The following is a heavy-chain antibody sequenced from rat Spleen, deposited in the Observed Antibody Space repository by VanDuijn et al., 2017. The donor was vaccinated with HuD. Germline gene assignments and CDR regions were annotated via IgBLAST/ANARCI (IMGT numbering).Heavy chain of an antibody. D-gene: IGHD1-6*01. Sequence: EVQLVESDGGLVQPGRSLKLSCAASGFTLSDHYMAWVRQAPTKGLEWVATISYDGSRTYYRDSVQGRFTISRDNAKITLYLKRDRLSSEETATYYCARPSMYTTDYYSPFAYWGQGTLVTVSS. J-gene: IGHJ3*01. CDR3: ARPSMYTTDYYSPFAY. V-gene: IGHV5-29*01. CDR2: ISYDGSRT. CDR1: GFTLSDHY.